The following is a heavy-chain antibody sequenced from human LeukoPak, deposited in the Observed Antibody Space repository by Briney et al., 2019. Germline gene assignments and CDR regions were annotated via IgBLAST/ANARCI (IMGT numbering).Heavy chain of an antibody. V-gene: IGHV3-7*04. CDR3: ARAAHTRWELLGWFDP. CDR1: GFTFSSYW. D-gene: IGHD1-26*01. J-gene: IGHJ5*02. CDR2: IKQDGSEK. Sequence: PGGSLRLSCAASGFTFSSYWMSWVRQAPGKGLEGVANIKQDGSEKYYVDSVKGRFTISRDNAKNSLYVQMNSLRAEDTAVYYCARAAHTRWELLGWFDPWGQGTLVTVSS.